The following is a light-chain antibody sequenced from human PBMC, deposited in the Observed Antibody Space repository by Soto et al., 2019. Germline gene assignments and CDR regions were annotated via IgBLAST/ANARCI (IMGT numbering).Light chain of an antibody. CDR2: DVS. CDR1: TSDVGGYNY. Sequence: QSVLTQPASVSGSPGQSITISCTGTTSDVGGYNYVSWYQQHPGKAPKLLIYDVSSRPSGLSNRFSGSKSGNTASLIISGLQAEDEADYYCASYTNSITYFFGSGTKLTVL. CDR3: ASYTNSITYF. V-gene: IGLV2-14*03. J-gene: IGLJ1*01.